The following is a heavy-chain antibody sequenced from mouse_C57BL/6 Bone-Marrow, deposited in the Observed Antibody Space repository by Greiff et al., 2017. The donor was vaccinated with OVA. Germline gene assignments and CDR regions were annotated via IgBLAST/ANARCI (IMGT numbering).Heavy chain of an antibody. Sequence: QVQLQQSGAELAKPGASVKLSCKASGYTFTSYWMHWVKQRPGQGLEWIGYINPSSGYTKYNQKFKEKATLTADKSSRPAYMQLSSLSYEDSAVYYCARGSSYYWYFDVWGTGTTVTVSS. CDR2: INPSSGYT. V-gene: IGHV1-7*01. CDR1: GYTFTSYW. J-gene: IGHJ1*03. D-gene: IGHD1-1*01. CDR3: ARGSSYYWYFDV.